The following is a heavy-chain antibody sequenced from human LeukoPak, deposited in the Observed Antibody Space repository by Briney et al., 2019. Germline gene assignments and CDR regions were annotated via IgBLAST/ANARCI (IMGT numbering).Heavy chain of an antibody. CDR3: ARQTGQFYYYYYMDV. D-gene: IGHD7-27*01. V-gene: IGHV4-34*01. CDR2: INHSGST. J-gene: IGHJ6*03. Sequence: PSETLSLTCAVYGGSFSGYYWSWIRQPPGKGLEWIGEINHSGSTNYNPSLKSRVTISVDTSKNQFSLKLSSATAADTTVYYCARQTGQFYYYYYMDVWGKGTTVTISS. CDR1: GGSFSGYY.